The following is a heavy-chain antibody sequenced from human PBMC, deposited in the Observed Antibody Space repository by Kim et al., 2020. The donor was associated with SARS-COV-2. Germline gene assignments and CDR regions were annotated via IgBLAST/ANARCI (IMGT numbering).Heavy chain of an antibody. CDR2: ISSSSTYI. J-gene: IGHJ4*02. CDR1: GITFSSYS. Sequence: GGSLRLSCEVSGITFSSYSMNWVRQAPGKGLEWVSSISSSSTYIYYADSVKGRFTISRDNAKNSLYLQMNSLRADDTAVYYCARDFHYYDSLGGEGYWGQGTLVTVSS. D-gene: IGHD3-22*01. V-gene: IGHV3-21*01. CDR3: ARDFHYYDSLGGEGY.